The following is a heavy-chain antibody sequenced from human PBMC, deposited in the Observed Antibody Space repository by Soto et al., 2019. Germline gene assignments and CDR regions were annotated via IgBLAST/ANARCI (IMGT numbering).Heavy chain of an antibody. D-gene: IGHD4-17*01. CDR3: ARDYGDKGPLCX. CDR2: IYYSGST. Sequence: SDTLSLTFTVSGGSISSVDYYWSWIRQPPGKGMELIGYIYYSGSTYYNPSLKSRVTISVDTSKNQFSLKLSSVTAADTAVYYCARDYGDKGPLCXWGQGTLVTVSX. V-gene: IGHV4-30-4*02. CDR1: GGSISSVDYY. J-gene: IGHJ4*02.